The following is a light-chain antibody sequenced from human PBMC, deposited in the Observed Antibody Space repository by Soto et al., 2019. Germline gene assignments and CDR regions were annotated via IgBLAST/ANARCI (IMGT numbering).Light chain of an antibody. V-gene: IGKV1-5*03. J-gene: IGKJ1*01. CDR1: QSISTW. Sequence: DIQMTQSPSTLSASVGDRVTITCRASQSISTWLAWYQQKPGKAPKLLIYKASSLESGVPSRFSGSGSGTEFTLIISSQQPDDFATYYCQQYINRWTFGQGTKVEIK. CDR3: QQYINRWT. CDR2: KAS.